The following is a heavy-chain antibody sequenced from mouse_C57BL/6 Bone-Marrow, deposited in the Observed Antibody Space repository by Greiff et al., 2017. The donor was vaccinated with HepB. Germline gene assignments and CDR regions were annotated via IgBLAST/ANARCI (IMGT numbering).Heavy chain of an antibody. J-gene: IGHJ2*01. V-gene: IGHV1-15*01. CDR2: IDPETGGT. CDR3: TRRDLLWDY. D-gene: IGHD2-1*01. CDR1: GYTFTDYE. Sequence: QVQLQQSGAELVRPGASVTLSCKASGYTFTDYEMHWVKQTPVHGLEWIGAIDPETGGTAYKQKFKGKAILTADKSSSTAYMELRSLTSEDSAVYYCTRRDLLWDYWGQGTTLTASS.